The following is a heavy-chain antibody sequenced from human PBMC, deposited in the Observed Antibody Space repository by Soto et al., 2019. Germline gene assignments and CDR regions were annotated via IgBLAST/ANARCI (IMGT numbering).Heavy chain of an antibody. Sequence: EVQLVESGGGLVQPGGSLRLSCAASGFTVSSNYMSWVRQAPGKGLERVSIIYSGGTTYYADSVKGRFTISRDNSKNTLYLKMNSWRAEDTAVYYCARAGISQAAAGSLDCCPIDSWGQGTLVTVSS. CDR3: ARAGISQAAAGSLDCCPIDS. J-gene: IGHJ4*02. CDR2: IYSGGTT. CDR1: GFTVSSNY. D-gene: IGHD6-13*01. V-gene: IGHV3-66*01.